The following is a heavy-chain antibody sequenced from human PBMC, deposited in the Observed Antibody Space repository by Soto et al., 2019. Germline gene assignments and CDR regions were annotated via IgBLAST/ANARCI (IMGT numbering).Heavy chain of an antibody. D-gene: IGHD3-9*01. V-gene: IGHV4-30-2*01. CDR1: GCSISSGGYS. J-gene: IGHJ6*02. CDR2: MYHSGST. Sequence: PSETLSLTCAVSGCSISSGGYSWSWIRQPPGKGLEWIGYMYHSGSTYYNPSLKSRVTISIDRSKNQFSLKLSSVTAADTAVYYCARTATERYFDWLHNYYYYGMDVWGQGTTVTVSS. CDR3: ARTATERYFDWLHNYYYYGMDV.